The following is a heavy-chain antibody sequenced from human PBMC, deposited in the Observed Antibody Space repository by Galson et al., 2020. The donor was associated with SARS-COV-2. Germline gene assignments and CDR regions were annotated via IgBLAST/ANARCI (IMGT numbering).Heavy chain of an antibody. D-gene: IGHD3-10*02. V-gene: IGHV3-74*01. J-gene: IGHJ4*02. CDR3: ARDPPPGGGTYYYVDDY. CDR1: GFTFSSYW. Sequence: GESLKISCAASGFTFSSYWMHWVRQAPGKGLVWVSRINSDGSSTYYADSVKGRFTISRDNSKNTLYLQMNSLRAEDTAVYYCARDPPPGGGTYYYVDDYWGQGTLVTVSS. CDR2: INSDGSST.